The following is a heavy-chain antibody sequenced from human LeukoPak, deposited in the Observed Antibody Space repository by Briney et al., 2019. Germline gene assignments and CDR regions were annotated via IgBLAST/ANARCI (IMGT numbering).Heavy chain of an antibody. CDR1: GFTFDDYA. CDR3: AKAGSFYYYYGMDV. V-gene: IGHV3-9*01. J-gene: IGHJ6*02. Sequence: PGRSLRLSCAASGFTFDDYAMHWVRQAPGKGLGWVSGISWNSGSIGYADSVKGRFTISRDNAKNSLYLQMNSLRAEDTALYYCAKAGSFYYYYGMDVWGQGTTVTVSS. CDR2: ISWNSGSI.